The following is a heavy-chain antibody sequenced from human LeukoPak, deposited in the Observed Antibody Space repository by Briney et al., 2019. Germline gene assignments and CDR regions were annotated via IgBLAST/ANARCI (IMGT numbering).Heavy chain of an antibody. J-gene: IGHJ2*01. CDR3: ARDVLPAAPIDL. CDR1: GFTFSSYS. Sequence: GGSLRLSCAASGFTFSSYSMNWVRQAPGKGLEWVSSISSSSSYIYYADSVKGRFTISRDNAKNSLYLQMNSLRAEDTAVYYCARDVLPAAPIDLWGRGTLVTVSS. D-gene: IGHD2-2*01. V-gene: IGHV3-21*01. CDR2: ISSSSSYI.